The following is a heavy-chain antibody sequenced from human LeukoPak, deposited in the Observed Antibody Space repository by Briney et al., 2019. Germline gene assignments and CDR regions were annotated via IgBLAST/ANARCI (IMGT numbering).Heavy chain of an antibody. CDR3: ARDKGHSHSSGSLFVF. V-gene: IGHV3-7*03. D-gene: IGHD3-22*01. Sequence: PGGSLRLSCAASGFIFWESFSVYWMSWFRKVPRKGLEWVANINQGGNEKYYVESLKGRFTISRDNAENSLYLQMNSLRVEDTAVYYCARDKGHSHSSGSLFVFGGQGPLVSVSS. CDR1: GFIFWESFSVYW. CDR2: INQGGNEK. J-gene: IGHJ4*02.